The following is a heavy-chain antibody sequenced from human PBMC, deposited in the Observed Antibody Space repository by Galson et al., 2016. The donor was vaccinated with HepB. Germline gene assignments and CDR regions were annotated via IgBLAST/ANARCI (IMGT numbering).Heavy chain of an antibody. D-gene: IGHD3-22*01. CDR1: GGIFSSYI. CDR2: INTFFGSR. CDR3: ARGVPITDYDRSDDYAFDI. J-gene: IGHJ3*02. Sequence: SVKVSCKASGGIFSSYIISWVRQAPGQGLEWMGGINTFFGSRNYAQKFQGRVTIRADKSTSTVSMGLSSLTSVDTAVYYCARGVPITDYDRSDDYAFDIWGQGTMVTVSS. V-gene: IGHV1-69*06.